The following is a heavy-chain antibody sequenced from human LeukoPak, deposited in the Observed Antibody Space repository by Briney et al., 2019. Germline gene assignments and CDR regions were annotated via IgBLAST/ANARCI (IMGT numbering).Heavy chain of an antibody. CDR1: GGSISSGDYY. CDR3: ARGGTTVTTLNWFDP. D-gene: IGHD4-17*01. CDR2: IYYSGSA. J-gene: IGHJ5*02. V-gene: IGHV4-30-4*08. Sequence: PSETLSLTCTVSGGSISSGDYYWSWIRQPPGKGLEWIGYIYYSGSAFYNPSLKSRVTISVDTSKNQFSLKLSSVTAAETAVYYCARGGTTVTTLNWFDPWGQGTLVTVSS.